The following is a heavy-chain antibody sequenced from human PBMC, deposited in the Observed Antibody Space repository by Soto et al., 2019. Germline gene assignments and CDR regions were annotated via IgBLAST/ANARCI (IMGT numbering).Heavy chain of an antibody. Sequence: SETLSLTCTVSGGSISSGGYYWSWIRQHPGKGLEWIGYIYYSGSTYYSPFLKSRVTISVDTSKNQFSLRLSSVTAADTAVYYCARVYCSNGVCYTASHGFDIWGQGTMVTVSS. CDR1: GGSISSGGYY. V-gene: IGHV4-31*03. CDR3: ARVYCSNGVCYTASHGFDI. D-gene: IGHD2-8*01. J-gene: IGHJ3*02. CDR2: IYYSGST.